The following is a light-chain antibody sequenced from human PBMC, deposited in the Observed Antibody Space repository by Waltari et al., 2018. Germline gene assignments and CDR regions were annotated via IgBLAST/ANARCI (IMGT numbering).Light chain of an antibody. CDR1: QSVNKY. V-gene: IGKV3-11*01. J-gene: IGKJ4*01. Sequence: EIVFTQSPATLSLSPGESANLSCRASQSVNKYLDWFQQKPGQAPRLLIYGASNRAAGIPARFSGSGSGTDFTLTISSLEPEDFAVYYCLKRAGGPLFGGGTKVE. CDR2: GAS. CDR3: LKRAGGPL.